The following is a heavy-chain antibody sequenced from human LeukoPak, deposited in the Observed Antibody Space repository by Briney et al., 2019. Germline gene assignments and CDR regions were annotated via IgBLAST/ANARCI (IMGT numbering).Heavy chain of an antibody. CDR2: IIPIFGTA. Sequence: ASVKVSCKASGGTFSSYAISWVRQAPGQGLEWRGGIIPIFGTANYAQKFQGRVTITADESTSTAYMELSSLRSEDTAVYYCASMGERWLQSPFDYWGQGTLVTVSS. CDR3: ASMGERWLQSPFDY. D-gene: IGHD5-24*01. V-gene: IGHV1-69*13. CDR1: GGTFSSYA. J-gene: IGHJ4*02.